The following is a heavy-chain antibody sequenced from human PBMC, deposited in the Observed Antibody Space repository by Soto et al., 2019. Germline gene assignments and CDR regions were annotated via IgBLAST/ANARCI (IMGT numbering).Heavy chain of an antibody. Sequence: QVQLQESGPGLVKPSQTLSLPCTVSGGSISSVNFYWSCIRQHPGKGLEWIGYIYYSGSTYYHPSLKSRVTISVDTSKNQFSLNLNSVTAADTAVYYCASEGGDGVDYWGQGTLVTVSS. V-gene: IGHV4-31*03. J-gene: IGHJ4*02. D-gene: IGHD3-16*01. CDR3: ASEGGDGVDY. CDR1: GGSISSVNFY. CDR2: IYYSGST.